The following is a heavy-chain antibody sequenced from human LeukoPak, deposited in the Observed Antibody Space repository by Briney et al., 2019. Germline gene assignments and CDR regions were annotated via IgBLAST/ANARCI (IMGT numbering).Heavy chain of an antibody. CDR2: IKQDGSEK. V-gene: IGHV3-7*01. D-gene: IGHD3-10*01. J-gene: IGHJ5*02. CDR3: ARDSYQDYYGRFDP. Sequence: GGSLRLSCAASRFTFSSYWMSWVRQAPGKGLEWVANIKQDGSEKYYVDSVKGRFTISRDNAKNTLYLQMNGLTAEDTAMYYCARDSYQDYYGRFDPWGQGTLVIVSS. CDR1: RFTFSSYW.